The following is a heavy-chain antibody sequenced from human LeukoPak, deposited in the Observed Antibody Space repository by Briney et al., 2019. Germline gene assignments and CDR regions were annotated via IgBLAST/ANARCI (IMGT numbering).Heavy chain of an antibody. CDR2: IYPGDSET. J-gene: IGHJ4*02. CDR1: GYIFISYW. V-gene: IGHV5-51*01. Sequence: GESLKISCKGSGYIFISYWIGWVRQMPGKGLEWMGIIYPGDSETRYSPSFQGQVTISADKSISTAYLQWSSLKASDTAMYYCARPNSYCSGGSCYDYWGQGTLVTVSS. D-gene: IGHD2-15*01. CDR3: ARPNSYCSGGSCYDY.